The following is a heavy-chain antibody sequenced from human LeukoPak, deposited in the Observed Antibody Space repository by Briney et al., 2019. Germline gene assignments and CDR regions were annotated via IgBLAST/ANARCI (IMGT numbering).Heavy chain of an antibody. CDR2: ISAYNGNT. J-gene: IGHJ4*02. Sequence: ASVKVSCKASGYTFTSYGISWVRQAPGQGLEWMGWISAYNGNTNYAQKLQGRVTMTTDTSTSTAYMELRSLRSDDTAVYYCASGAIGDSSGYYSYWGQGTLVTVSS. D-gene: IGHD3-22*01. CDR1: GYTFTSYG. CDR3: ASGAIGDSSGYYSY. V-gene: IGHV1-18*01.